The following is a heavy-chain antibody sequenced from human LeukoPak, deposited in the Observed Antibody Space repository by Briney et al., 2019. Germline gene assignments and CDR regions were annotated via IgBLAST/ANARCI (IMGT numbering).Heavy chain of an antibody. CDR1: GGSISSYY. Sequence: SETLSLTCTVSGGSISSYYWSWIRQPAGKGLEWIGRIYTSGSTNYNPSLKSRVTMSVDTSKNQFSLKLSSVTAADTAVYYCARYRRRGSGGDWFDPWGQGTLVTVSS. J-gene: IGHJ5*02. V-gene: IGHV4-4*07. CDR2: IYTSGST. D-gene: IGHD3-10*01. CDR3: ARYRRRGSGGDWFDP.